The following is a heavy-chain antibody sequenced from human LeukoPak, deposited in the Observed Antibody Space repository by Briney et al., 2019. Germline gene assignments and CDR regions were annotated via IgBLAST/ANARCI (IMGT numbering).Heavy chain of an antibody. Sequence: SETLSLTCTVSGGSISSYYWSWIRQPPGKGREWSGYIYYSGRTYYNPSLRSRVTISVDTSKNQFSLKLSSVTATDTAVYYCARAVGYSSGWYGYWGQGTLVTVSS. CDR3: ARAVGYSSGWYGY. J-gene: IGHJ4*02. V-gene: IGHV4-59*06. CDR2: IYYSGRT. D-gene: IGHD6-19*01. CDR1: GGSISSYY.